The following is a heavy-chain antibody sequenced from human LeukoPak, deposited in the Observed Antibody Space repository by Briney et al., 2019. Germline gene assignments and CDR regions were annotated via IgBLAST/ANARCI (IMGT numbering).Heavy chain of an antibody. CDR1: GVTLSPYG. V-gene: IGHV3-30*18. D-gene: IGHD3-10*01. CDR3: AKEGTPQVSTWYDL. Sequence: GGSLRLSCAASGVTLSPYGMHWVRQAPGKGLEWVAVISYEGGIQHYADSVKGRFIISRDNPRNTLYLQMNILRTEDTVVYYCAKEGTPQVSTWYDLWGQGTQVIVSS. CDR2: ISYEGGIQ. J-gene: IGHJ5*02.